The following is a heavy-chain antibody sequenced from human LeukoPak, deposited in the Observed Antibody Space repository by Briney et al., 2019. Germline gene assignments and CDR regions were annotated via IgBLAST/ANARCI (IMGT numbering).Heavy chain of an antibody. CDR3: WAGTGDDLDY. J-gene: IGHJ4*02. V-gene: IGHV7-4-1*02. CDR1: GYTFTSYA. D-gene: IGHD6-19*01. Sequence: ASVKVSCKASGYTFTSYAMNWVRQAPGQGLEWMGWINTTTGNPTYAQGFTGRFVFSLGTSVSTAYLQISSLKAEDTAVYYCWAGTGDDLDYWGQGTLVTVSS. CDR2: INTTTGNP.